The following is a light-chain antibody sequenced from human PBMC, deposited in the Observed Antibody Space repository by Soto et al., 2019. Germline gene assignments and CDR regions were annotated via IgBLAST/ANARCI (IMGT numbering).Light chain of an antibody. Sequence: DIQMTRSPSTLSASVGDTVTMACRASQSFSSWLAWYQQKPGKAPKVLIFDASSLESGVPSRFSGSGSATEFTLTISSLQPDDFATYYCQQYSIYPWTFGQGTKVDIK. CDR1: QSFSSW. CDR2: DAS. J-gene: IGKJ1*01. V-gene: IGKV1-5*01. CDR3: QQYSIYPWT.